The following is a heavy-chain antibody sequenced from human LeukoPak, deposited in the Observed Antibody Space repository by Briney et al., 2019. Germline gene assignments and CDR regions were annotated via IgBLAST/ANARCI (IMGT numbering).Heavy chain of an antibody. CDR2: FSGSGGST. Sequence: PGGSLRLSCAASGFTFSSYAMSWVRQAPGKGLEWVSTFSGSGGSTHYADSVKGRFTISRDNSKNTLYLQMNSLRAEDTAVYYCAKETYCSGGSCRDQYYFDYWGQGTLVTVSS. CDR3: AKETYCSGGSCRDQYYFDY. CDR1: GFTFSSYA. D-gene: IGHD2-15*01. J-gene: IGHJ4*02. V-gene: IGHV3-23*01.